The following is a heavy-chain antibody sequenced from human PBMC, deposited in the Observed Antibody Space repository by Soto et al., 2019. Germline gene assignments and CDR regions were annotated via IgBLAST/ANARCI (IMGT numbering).Heavy chain of an antibody. CDR3: ARSVFP. V-gene: IGHV4-31*03. J-gene: IGHJ5*02. CDR2: IYYSGST. Sequence: RRLYLTCTISGGSNSGGGYYWSWIRQHPGKGLEWIGYIYYSGSTYYNPSLKSRVTISVDTSKNQFSLKLTSVTAADTAVYYCARSVFPWGQGTLVTVSS. CDR1: GGSNSGGGYY.